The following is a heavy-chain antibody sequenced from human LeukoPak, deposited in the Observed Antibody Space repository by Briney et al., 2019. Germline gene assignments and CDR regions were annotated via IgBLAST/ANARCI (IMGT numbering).Heavy chain of an antibody. CDR2: IYYSGST. J-gene: IGHJ4*02. D-gene: IGHD5-12*01. CDR1: GGSFSGYY. V-gene: IGHV4-59*01. Sequence: PSETLSLTCAVYGGSFSGYYWSWIRQPPGKGLEWIGYIYYSGSTNYNPSLKSRVTISVDTSKNQFSLKLSSVTAADTAVYYCARVERGYDYPLSHYYFDYWGQGTLVTVSS. CDR3: ARVERGYDYPLSHYYFDY.